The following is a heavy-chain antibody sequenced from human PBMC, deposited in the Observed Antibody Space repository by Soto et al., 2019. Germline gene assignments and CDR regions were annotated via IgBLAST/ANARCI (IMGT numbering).Heavy chain of an antibody. CDR1: GFTFSTYG. J-gene: IGHJ6*02. CDR2: IPYDGKNK. V-gene: IGHV3-30*18. CDR3: AKGQHCSSTSCYFYHYGMDV. Sequence: QVQLVESGGGVVQPGRSLRLSCVASGFTFSTYGMHWVRQAPGKGLEWVAVIPYDGKNKYYADSVKGRLNISRDNSKNTVYLQMSRLRGEDTAVYYCAKGQHCSSTSCYFYHYGMDVWGQGTTVAVTS. D-gene: IGHD2-2*01.